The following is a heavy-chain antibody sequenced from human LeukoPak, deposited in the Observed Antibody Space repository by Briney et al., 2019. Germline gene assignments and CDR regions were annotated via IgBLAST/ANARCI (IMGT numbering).Heavy chain of an antibody. D-gene: IGHD3-22*01. CDR1: GDSISSSSYY. CDR3: ARHYYDSGYNWFDP. J-gene: IGHJ5*02. V-gene: IGHV4-39*01. CDR2: IYYSGST. Sequence: SETLSPTCTVSGDSISSSSYYWGWIRQPPGKGLEWIGSIYYSGSTYYNPSLKGRVTISVDTSKNQFSLKLNSVTVADTAVYYCARHYYDSGYNWFDPWGQGTLVTVSS.